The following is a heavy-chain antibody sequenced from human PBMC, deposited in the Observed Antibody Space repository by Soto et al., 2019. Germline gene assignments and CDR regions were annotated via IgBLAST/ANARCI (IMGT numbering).Heavy chain of an antibody. J-gene: IGHJ4*02. D-gene: IGHD3-22*01. CDR3: ARGRGSYSDNSGYLAY. CDR2: IYYTGST. Sequence: PSETLSLTCTVSGGSMTSYYWSWLRQPPGKGLEWIGYIYYTGSTTYNPSLKSRVTISVDTSKNQFSLKLSSVTAADTAVYYCARGRGSYSDNSGYLAYWGQGTLVTVSS. V-gene: IGHV4-59*01. CDR1: GGSMTSYY.